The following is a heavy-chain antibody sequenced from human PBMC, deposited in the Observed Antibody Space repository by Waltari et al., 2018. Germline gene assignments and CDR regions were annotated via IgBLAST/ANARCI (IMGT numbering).Heavy chain of an antibody. Sequence: QVQLQESGPGLVKPSETLSLTCAVSGYSISSGYYWGWIRQPPGKGLEWIGSIYHSGSTYYNPSLKSRVTISVDTSKNQFSLKLSSVTAADTAVYYCARLMGVYLDVWGQGTTVTVSS. V-gene: IGHV4-38-2*01. CDR1: GYSISSGYY. CDR3: ARLMGVYLDV. J-gene: IGHJ6*02. D-gene: IGHD2-8*01. CDR2: IYHSGST.